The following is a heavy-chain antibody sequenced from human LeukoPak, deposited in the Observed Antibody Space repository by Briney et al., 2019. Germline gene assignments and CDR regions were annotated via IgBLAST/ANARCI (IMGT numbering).Heavy chain of an antibody. Sequence: SETLSLTCTVSGGSISSGSDYWSWIRQPPGKGLEWIGYFYHIESTYYNPSLKSRVTISVDWSKNQFSLTLSSVTAADTAVYYCARVYDSSGYLDYWGQGTLVTVSS. CDR2: FYHIEST. CDR1: GGSISSGSDY. CDR3: ARVYDSSGYLDY. D-gene: IGHD3-22*01. V-gene: IGHV4-30-2*01. J-gene: IGHJ4*02.